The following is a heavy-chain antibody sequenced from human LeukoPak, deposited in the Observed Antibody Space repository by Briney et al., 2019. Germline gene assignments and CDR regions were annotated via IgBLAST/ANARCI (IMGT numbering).Heavy chain of an antibody. CDR2: IYYSGST. CDR1: GGSISSYY. J-gene: IGHJ4*02. V-gene: IGHV4-59*01. Sequence: SETLSLTCTVSGGSISSYYWSWIRQPPGKGLEWIGYIYYSGSTNYNPSLESRVTISVDTSKNQFSLKLSSVTAADTAVYYCATARHYYGSFDYWGQGTLVTVSS. CDR3: ATARHYYGSFDY. D-gene: IGHD3-10*01.